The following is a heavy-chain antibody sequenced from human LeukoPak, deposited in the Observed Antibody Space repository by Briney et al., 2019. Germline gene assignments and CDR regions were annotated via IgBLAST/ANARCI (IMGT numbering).Heavy chain of an antibody. Sequence: GGSLRLSCAASGVTFSSYAMHWVRQAPGKGLEWVAVISYDGSNKYYADSVKGRFTISRDNSKNTLYLQMNSLRAEDTAVYYCARESVREWELNDAFDIWGQGTMVTVSS. CDR2: ISYDGSNK. CDR3: ARESVREWELNDAFDI. CDR1: GVTFSSYA. J-gene: IGHJ3*02. D-gene: IGHD1-26*01. V-gene: IGHV3-30-3*01.